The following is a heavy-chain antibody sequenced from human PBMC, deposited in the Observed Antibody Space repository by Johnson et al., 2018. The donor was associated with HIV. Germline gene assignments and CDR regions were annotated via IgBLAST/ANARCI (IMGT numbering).Heavy chain of an antibody. D-gene: IGHD3-3*01. CDR2: ISYDASNK. J-gene: IGHJ3*02. Sequence: QEKLVESGGGVVQPGGSLRLSCAASGFIFSNYDMEWVRQAPGRGLEWLVSISYDASNKYYADSVKGRFTISRDNSKNTLYLQMNSLRTEDTAVYYCAREQFLESDAFDIWGQGTMVTVSS. CDR3: AREQFLESDAFDI. CDR1: GFIFSNYD. V-gene: IGHV3-30*03.